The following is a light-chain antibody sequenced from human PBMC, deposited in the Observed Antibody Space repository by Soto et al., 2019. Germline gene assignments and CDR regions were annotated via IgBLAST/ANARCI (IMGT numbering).Light chain of an antibody. Sequence: IVLTQNPATLSLSPGERATLSCRASQSVSSYLAWYQQKPGQAPRLLIYDASNRATGIPARFSGSGSGTDFTLTISSLEPEDFAVYYCQQRSNWPPITFGQRRLPE. J-gene: IGKJ5*01. V-gene: IGKV3-11*01. CDR2: DAS. CDR3: QQRSNWPPIT. CDR1: QSVSSY.